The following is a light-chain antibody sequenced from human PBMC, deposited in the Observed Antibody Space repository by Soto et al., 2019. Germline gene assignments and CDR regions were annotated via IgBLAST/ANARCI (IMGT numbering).Light chain of an antibody. Sequence: EIVLTQSPGTLSLSPGERVTLSCRASQRVSSSYLAWYRQKPGQAPRLLIYGASTRATGIPDRVSGSGSGTDFTLTISRLEPEDFAVYYCQQYGSSPCTFGQGNKLEIK. CDR3: QQYGSSPCT. CDR1: QRVSSSY. J-gene: IGKJ2*02. CDR2: GAS. V-gene: IGKV3-20*01.